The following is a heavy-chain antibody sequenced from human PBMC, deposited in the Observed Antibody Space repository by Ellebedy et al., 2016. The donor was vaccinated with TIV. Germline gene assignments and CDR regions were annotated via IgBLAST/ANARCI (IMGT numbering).Heavy chain of an antibody. Sequence: AASVKVSCKTSGYLFTTHAVGWVRQAPGRGLEWMGWIRTYRGEARYAPRFQGRVAMTTETSTSTVYMELRSLTSDDTAVDYFARDLKGFVTMIRGVVLDFWGQGTLVTVSS. V-gene: IGHV1-18*01. CDR1: GYLFTTHA. J-gene: IGHJ4*02. D-gene: IGHD3-10*01. CDR2: IRTYRGEA. CDR3: ARDLKGFVTMIRGVVLDF.